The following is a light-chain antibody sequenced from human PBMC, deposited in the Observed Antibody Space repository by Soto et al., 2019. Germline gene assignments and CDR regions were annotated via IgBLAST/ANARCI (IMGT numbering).Light chain of an antibody. CDR2: KAS. Sequence: DIQMTQSPSTLSASVGDRVTITCRASQSISSWLAWYQQKPGKAPKLLIYKASSFESGVPSRFSGSGSGTEFTLTISSLQPDDFATYYCQQYNSQITFGQGTRLEIK. J-gene: IGKJ5*01. CDR1: QSISSW. CDR3: QQYNSQIT. V-gene: IGKV1-5*03.